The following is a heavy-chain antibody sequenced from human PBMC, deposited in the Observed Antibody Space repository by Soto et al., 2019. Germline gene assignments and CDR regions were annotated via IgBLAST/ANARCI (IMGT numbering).Heavy chain of an antibody. Sequence: QLHLQESGPGLVKPSETLSLTCSVSGGSISSGDYWAWIRQPPGKGLEWIRSIFYRGSSYYNPSLKSRVTLAVATPKNQLSLRVSSVTAADTAVYYFARHRRDLTAADFDYGGQGTLVTVSS. CDR2: IFYRGSS. CDR1: GGSISSGDY. D-gene: IGHD6-13*01. J-gene: IGHJ4*02. CDR3: ARHRRDLTAADFDY. V-gene: IGHV4-39*01.